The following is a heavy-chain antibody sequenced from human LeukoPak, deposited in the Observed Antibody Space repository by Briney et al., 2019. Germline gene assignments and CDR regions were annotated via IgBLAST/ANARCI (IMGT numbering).Heavy chain of an antibody. V-gene: IGHV3-7*03. CDR2: IKQDGSEK. D-gene: IGHD3-16*01. J-gene: IGHJ4*02. Sequence: PGGSLRLSCAASGFTFSSYWMSWVRQAPGKGLEWVANIKQDGSEKYYADSVKGRFTISRDNAKNSLYLQMNSLRAEDTAVYYCAREFRGNYFDYWGQGTLVTVSS. CDR3: AREFRGNYFDY. CDR1: GFTFSSYW.